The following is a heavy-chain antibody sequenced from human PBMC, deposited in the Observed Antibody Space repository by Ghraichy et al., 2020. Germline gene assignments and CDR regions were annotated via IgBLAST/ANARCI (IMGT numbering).Heavy chain of an antibody. CDR2: ISGSGVST. CDR1: GFTFGSYA. J-gene: IGHJ4*02. D-gene: IGHD4-17*01. V-gene: IGHV3-23*01. CDR3: AKDSLPFYGDHYYFDS. Sequence: GGSLRLSCAASGFTFGSYAMNWVRQAPGKGLEWVSAISGSGVSTYYADSVEGRFTISRDNSKNTLYLQMNSLRAEDTAVYYCAKDSLPFYGDHYYFDSWGQGTLVTVSS.